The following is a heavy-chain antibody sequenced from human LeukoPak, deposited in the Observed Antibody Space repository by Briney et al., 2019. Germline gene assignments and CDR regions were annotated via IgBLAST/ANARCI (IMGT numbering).Heavy chain of an antibody. CDR2: IYSGGDT. Sequence: GGSLRLSCAASGITVSTNYMSWVRQAPGKGLEWVSVIYSGGDTYYADSVKGRFTISRDNSKNTLYLQMNSLRAEDTAVYYCARIRPYDYVWGSYRPNDYWGQGTLVTVSS. CDR1: GITVSTNY. D-gene: IGHD3-16*02. J-gene: IGHJ4*02. CDR3: ARIRPYDYVWGSYRPNDY. V-gene: IGHV3-53*01.